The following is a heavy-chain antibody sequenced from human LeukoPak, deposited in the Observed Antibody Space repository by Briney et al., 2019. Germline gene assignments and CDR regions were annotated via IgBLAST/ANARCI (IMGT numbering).Heavy chain of an antibody. CDR3: ARGGYSYGYSARNYCYYYGMDV. D-gene: IGHD5-18*01. CDR1: GGSFSGYY. Sequence: SETLSLTCAVYGGSFSGYYWSWIRQPPGKGLEWIGEINHSGSTNYNPSLKSRVTISVDTSKNQFSLKLSSVTAADTAVYYCARGGYSYGYSARNYCYYYGMDVWGQGTTVTVSS. J-gene: IGHJ6*02. CDR2: INHSGST. V-gene: IGHV4-34*01.